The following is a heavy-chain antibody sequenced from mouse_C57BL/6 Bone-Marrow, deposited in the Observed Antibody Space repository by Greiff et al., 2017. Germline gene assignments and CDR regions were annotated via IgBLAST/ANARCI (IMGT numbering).Heavy chain of an antibody. V-gene: IGHV5-2*01. J-gene: IGHJ3*01. CDR1: EYEFPSHD. CDR2: INSDGGST. Sequence: EVKLMESGGGLVQPGESLKLSCESNEYEFPSHDMSWVRQTPEKRLELVAAINSDGGSTYYPDTMERRFIISRDNTKKTLYLQMSSLRSEDTALYYCAIYYDYDFFAYWGQGTLVTVSA. CDR3: AIYYDYDFFAY. D-gene: IGHD2-4*01.